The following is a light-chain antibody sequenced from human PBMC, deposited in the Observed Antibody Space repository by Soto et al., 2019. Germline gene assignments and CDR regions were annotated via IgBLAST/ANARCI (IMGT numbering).Light chain of an antibody. V-gene: IGKV2-30*01. CDR1: QSLVYSDGNTY. CDR3: MQTTHWPVT. Sequence: DVVMTQSPLSLPVTLGQPASISCRSSQSLVYSDGNTYLNWFQQRPGQSPRRLIYKVSNRDSGVPDRFSGSGSGTDFTLKISRVEAVDVEHYYCMQTTHWPVTFGGGTKVEIK. CDR2: KVS. J-gene: IGKJ4*01.